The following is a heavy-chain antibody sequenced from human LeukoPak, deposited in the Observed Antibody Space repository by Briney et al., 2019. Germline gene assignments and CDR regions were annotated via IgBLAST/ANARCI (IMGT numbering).Heavy chain of an antibody. Sequence: GGSLRLSCAASGFTFSSYGMSWVRQAPGKGLEWVSAISGSGGSTYYADSVKGRFTISRDNSKNTLYLQMNSLRAEDTAVYYCAKVRYYYDSSGYLDYWGQGTLVTVSS. CDR2: ISGSGGST. V-gene: IGHV3-23*01. J-gene: IGHJ4*02. CDR1: GFTFSSYG. D-gene: IGHD3-22*01. CDR3: AKVRYYYDSSGYLDY.